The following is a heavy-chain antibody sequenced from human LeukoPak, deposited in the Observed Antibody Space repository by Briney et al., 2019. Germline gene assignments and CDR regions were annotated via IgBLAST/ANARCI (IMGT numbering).Heavy chain of an antibody. CDR1: GGSISSYY. CDR3: ARGGITMVRGGPAIYYYYYMDV. V-gene: IGHV4-59*12. J-gene: IGHJ6*03. D-gene: IGHD3-10*01. CDR2: IYYSGST. Sequence: SETLSLTCTVSGGSISSYYWSWIRQPPGKGLEWIGYIYYSGSTNYNPSLKSRVTISVDTSKNQFSLKLSSVTAADTAVYYCARGGITMVRGGPAIYYYYYMDVWGKGTTVTVSS.